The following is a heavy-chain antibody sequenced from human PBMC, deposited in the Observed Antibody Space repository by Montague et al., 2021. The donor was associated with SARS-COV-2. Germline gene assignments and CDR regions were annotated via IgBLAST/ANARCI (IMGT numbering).Heavy chain of an antibody. V-gene: IGHV2-70*01. CDR1: GFSLSTSGMC. J-gene: IGHJ4*02. D-gene: IGHD3-9*01. Sequence: PALVKPTQTLTLTCTFSGFSLSTSGMCVSWIRQPPGEALEWLALIDWDDDKYYSTSLKTRLTISKDTSKNQVVLTMTNMDPVDTATYYCARTYYDILTGYYTYGYWGQGTLVTVSS. CDR3: ARTYYDILTGYYTYGY. CDR2: IDWDDDK.